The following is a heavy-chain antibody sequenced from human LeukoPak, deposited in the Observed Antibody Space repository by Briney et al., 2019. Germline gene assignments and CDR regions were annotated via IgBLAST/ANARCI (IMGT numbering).Heavy chain of an antibody. D-gene: IGHD3-9*01. J-gene: IGHJ4*02. V-gene: IGHV3-7*01. CDR1: GFTFSSYW. CDR3: AKGYDILTGYLDY. CDR2: IKQDGSEK. Sequence: GALRLSCAASGFTFSSYWMSWVRQAPGKGLEWVANIKQDGSEKYYVDSVKGRLTISRDNAKNSLYLQMNSLRAEDTAVYYCAKGYDILTGYLDYWGQGTLVTVSS.